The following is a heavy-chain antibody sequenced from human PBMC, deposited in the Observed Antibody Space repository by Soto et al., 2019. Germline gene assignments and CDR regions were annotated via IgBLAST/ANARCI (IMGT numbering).Heavy chain of an antibody. CDR2: IWYDGSNT. Sequence: GGSLRLSCVASGFFLRDFGMHWVRQAPGKGLEWVSVIWYDGSNTYQGESVKGRFTMSRDISKNTLYLQMNTLRAEDTAVYYCARDHYWARPEYASDIWGQGTMGTVSS. D-gene: IGHD2-8*02. CDR1: GFFLRDFG. V-gene: IGHV3-33*01. CDR3: ARDHYWARPEYASDI. J-gene: IGHJ3*02.